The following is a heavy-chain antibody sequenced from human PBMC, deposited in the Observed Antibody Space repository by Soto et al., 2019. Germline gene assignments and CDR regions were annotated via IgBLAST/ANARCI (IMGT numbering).Heavy chain of an antibody. CDR2: IIPYYNTL. V-gene: IGHV1-69*01. J-gene: IGHJ4*02. D-gene: IGHD6-13*01. CDR1: EGTFNSYA. CDR3: ASGASRWYPYFFGC. Sequence: QAQVVQSGAEVRNPGSSVKLSCKASEGTFNSYAIAWVRQAPGQGLEWMGGIIPYYNTLNYAQKFQDRVTSTADDSTNTVYMERRRLRSDDTAVYFCASGASRWYPYFFGCWDQGNLVTVSS.